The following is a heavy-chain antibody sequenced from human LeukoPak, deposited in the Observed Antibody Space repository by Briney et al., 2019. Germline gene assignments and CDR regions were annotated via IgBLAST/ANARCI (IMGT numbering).Heavy chain of an antibody. Sequence: ASVKVSCKASGGTFISYAISWVRQAPGQGLEWMGGIIPIFGTANYAQKFQGRVTLTRGMSTSTDYLELSSLRSEDTAVYYCARAYYDILTGYPHFDYWGQGTLVTVSS. CDR1: GGTFISYA. V-gene: IGHV1-69*05. D-gene: IGHD3-9*01. CDR2: IIPIFGTA. J-gene: IGHJ4*02. CDR3: ARAYYDILTGYPHFDY.